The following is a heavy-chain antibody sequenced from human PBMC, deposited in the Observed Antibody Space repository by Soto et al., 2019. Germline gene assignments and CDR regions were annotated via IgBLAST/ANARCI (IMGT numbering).Heavy chain of an antibody. D-gene: IGHD2-8*01. CDR3: ARVKSSDCTNGVCSTDSPFFNCCVMEF. CDR1: EYSFTDYY. J-gene: IGHJ6*02. V-gene: IGHV1-46*01. CDR2: INPSGGRT. Sequence: ASVKVSSKSSEYSFTDYYLHSVRQSPGQGLEWMGLINPSGGRTSYPQKFQGRVTLTGDTSTSTAYMALSSLRSEDTAVYYCARVKSSDCTNGVCSTDSPFFNCCVMEFWVQGTTVTV.